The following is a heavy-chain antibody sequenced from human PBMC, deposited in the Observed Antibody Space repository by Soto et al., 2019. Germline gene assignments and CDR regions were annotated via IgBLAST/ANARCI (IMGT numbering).Heavy chain of an antibody. J-gene: IGHJ4*02. D-gene: IGHD1-1*01. CDR1: GYTFTSYD. CDR2: MNPNSGNT. CDR3: ARAPRGYTYFAY. Sequence: GASVKVSCKASGYTFTSYDINWVRQATGQGLEWMGWMNPNSGNTGYAQKFQGRVTMTRNTSISTAYMELSSLRSEDTAVYYCARAPRGYTYFAYWGQGTLVTVSS. V-gene: IGHV1-8*01.